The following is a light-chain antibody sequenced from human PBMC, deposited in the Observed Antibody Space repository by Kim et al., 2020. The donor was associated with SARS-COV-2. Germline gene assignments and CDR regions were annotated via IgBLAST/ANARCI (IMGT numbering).Light chain of an antibody. CDR1: DSNIGSNT. V-gene: IGLV1-44*01. J-gene: IGLJ3*02. CDR3: ATRDDSLDVWM. CDR2: SNN. Sequence: GQRVTISCFGSDSNIGSNTVNWYQQFPGTAPKLLIDSNNRRPSGVPDRVSGSKSGTSASLAISGLQSEDEADYYCATRDDSLDVWMFGGGTKLTVL.